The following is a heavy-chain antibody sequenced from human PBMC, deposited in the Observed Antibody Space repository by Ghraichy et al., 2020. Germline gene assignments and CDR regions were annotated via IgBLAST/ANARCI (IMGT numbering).Heavy chain of an antibody. CDR3: PRGPAYCNSPTCYSDY. V-gene: IGHV3-33*01. Sequence: GGSLRLSCAASGFTFSSYGMHWVRQAPGKGLEWVAVIRYDGSNKYYADSVQGRFTIARDNSKNTLYLQMDSLSAEDTAVYYCPRGPAYCNSPTCYSDYWGQGTLVTVSS. J-gene: IGHJ4*02. CDR2: IRYDGSNK. D-gene: IGHD2-2*01. CDR1: GFTFSSYG.